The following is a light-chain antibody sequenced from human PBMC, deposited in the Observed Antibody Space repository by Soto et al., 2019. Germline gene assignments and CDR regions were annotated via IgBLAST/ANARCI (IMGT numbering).Light chain of an antibody. Sequence: QSALTQPPFESGSPGQSVTISCTGTSIYIGGYDYVSWYHQHPGKAPKLMIYEFTKRPSGVPDRFSGSKSGNTASPSVSGLQAEDEAEYYCSSYAGSNNFVFGTRTKVTVL. CDR3: SSYAGSNNFV. CDR1: SIYIGGYDY. J-gene: IGLJ1*01. V-gene: IGLV2-8*01. CDR2: EFT.